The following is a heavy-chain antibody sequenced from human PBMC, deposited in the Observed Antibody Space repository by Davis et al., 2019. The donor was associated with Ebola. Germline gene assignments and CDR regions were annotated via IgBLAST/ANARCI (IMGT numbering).Heavy chain of an antibody. D-gene: IGHD3-10*01. J-gene: IGHJ4*02. CDR3: ARGPIWFGELFHLYYFDY. Sequence: GESLKISCQASGYTFTTYAMHWVRQAPGQGLEWMGWINTNTGNPTYAQGLTGRFVFSLDTSVSTAYLQISSLKAEDTAVYYCARGPIWFGELFHLYYFDYWGQGTLVIVSS. V-gene: IGHV7-4-1*02. CDR1: GYTFTTYA. CDR2: INTNTGNP.